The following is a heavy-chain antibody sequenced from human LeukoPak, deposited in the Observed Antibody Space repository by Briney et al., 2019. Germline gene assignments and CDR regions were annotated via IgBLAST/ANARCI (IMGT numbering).Heavy chain of an antibody. J-gene: IGHJ4*02. D-gene: IGHD1-14*01. CDR2: IYYSGNT. V-gene: IGHV4-39*02. CDR1: GGSISSRNYY. CDR3: AREGVNRYYFDY. Sequence: SETLSLTCTVSGGSISSRNYYWGWVRQSPGKGLEWIGSIYYSGNTYYNPSLRSRVTVSKDTSKNYFSLELSSVTAADTAVYYCAREGVNRYYFDYWGQGTLVTVSS.